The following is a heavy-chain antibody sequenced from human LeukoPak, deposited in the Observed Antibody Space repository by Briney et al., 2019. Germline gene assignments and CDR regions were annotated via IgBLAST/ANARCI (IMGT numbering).Heavy chain of an antibody. Sequence: GASVKVSCKASGYSFSNFGISWVRQAPGQGLEWMGRISTYSDSTNYARKFQGRVTMTTDTSTSTVYMELRSLRSDDTAVYYCARDGTFYSGSYSYYFDYWGQGNLVTVS. CDR3: ARDGTFYSGSYSYYFDY. CDR1: GYSFSNFG. D-gene: IGHD1-26*01. V-gene: IGHV1-18*01. CDR2: ISTYSDST. J-gene: IGHJ4*02.